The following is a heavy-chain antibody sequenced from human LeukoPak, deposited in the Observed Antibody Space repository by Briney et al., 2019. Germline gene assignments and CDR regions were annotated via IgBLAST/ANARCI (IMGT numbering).Heavy chain of an antibody. CDR3: AKSWYYYDSSGCYTFDY. Sequence: PGGSLRLSCSASGFTFSSYAMHWVRQAPGKRLQYVSAISSDGGATYYAVSVKGRFTISRDNSKNTLYLQMNSLRAEDTAVYYCAKSWYYYDSSGCYTFDYWGQGTLVTVSS. D-gene: IGHD3-22*01. CDR1: GFTFSSYA. CDR2: ISSDGGAT. J-gene: IGHJ4*02. V-gene: IGHV3-64*04.